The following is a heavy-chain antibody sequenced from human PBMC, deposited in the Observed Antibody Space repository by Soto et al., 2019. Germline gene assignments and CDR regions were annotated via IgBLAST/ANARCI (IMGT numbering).Heavy chain of an antibody. CDR2: IFYSGAT. Sequence: VQLQESGPGLVTPSQALSLTCSVSGGPISSGGYYWSWIRQHPGKGLEWIGYIFYSGATYYNPSLNGRSFISGYTSQNQVSLRLSSVTAADTAVYYWARVRPYDAGANSGWLGTWGDGNLVALSA. CDR1: GGPISSGGYY. V-gene: IGHV4-31*03. CDR3: ARVRPYDAGANSGWLGT. D-gene: IGHD7-27*01. J-gene: IGHJ5*01.